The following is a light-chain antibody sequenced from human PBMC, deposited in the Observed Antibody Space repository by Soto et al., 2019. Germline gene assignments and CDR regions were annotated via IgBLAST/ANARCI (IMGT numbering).Light chain of an antibody. CDR3: VSYTDTDTLV. J-gene: IGLJ1*01. V-gene: IGLV2-14*01. CDR2: EVT. Sequence: QSALTQPASVSGSRGQSIIISCVGRNTDVGQDKSVSWYQQGPGKAPKLLIFEVTNRPSGVSNRFSGSRSGNMASLTISGLQPDDEGDYFCVSYTDTDTLVFGTGTQLTVL. CDR1: NTDVGQDKS.